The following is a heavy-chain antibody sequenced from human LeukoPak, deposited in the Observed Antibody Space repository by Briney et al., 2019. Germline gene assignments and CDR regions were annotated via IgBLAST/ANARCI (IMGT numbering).Heavy chain of an antibody. CDR2: ISYDGSNK. V-gene: IGHV3-30*04. Sequence: PGGSLRLSCAASGFTFSSYAMHWVRQAPGKGLEWVAVISYDGSNKYYADSVKGRFTISRDNSKNTLYLQMNSLRAEDTAVYYCAKDLGAIAVAGTYFDYWGQGTLVTVTS. J-gene: IGHJ4*02. CDR3: AKDLGAIAVAGTYFDY. CDR1: GFTFSSYA. D-gene: IGHD6-19*01.